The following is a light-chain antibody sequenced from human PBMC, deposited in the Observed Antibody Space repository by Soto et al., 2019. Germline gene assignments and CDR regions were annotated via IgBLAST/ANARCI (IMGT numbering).Light chain of an antibody. Sequence: EIVLTQSPATLSLSQGERATFSCRASQSVSSDLVWYQQKPGQAPRLLIYDASNRATGVPARFSGSGAGKDCTLTISSLEPEDFAVYYCQQRTNWPPLTFGGGTKVEIK. V-gene: IGKV3-11*01. CDR3: QQRTNWPPLT. CDR2: DAS. CDR1: QSVSSD. J-gene: IGKJ4*01.